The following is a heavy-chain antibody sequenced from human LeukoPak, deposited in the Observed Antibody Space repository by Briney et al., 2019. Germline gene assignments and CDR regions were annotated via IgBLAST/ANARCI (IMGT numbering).Heavy chain of an antibody. CDR1: RFTFSSFA. V-gene: IGHV3-23*01. CDR3: ARTIVGASFDY. Sequence: PGGSLRLSCAASRFTFSSFAMSWVRQAPGKGLEWVSTISGSGGITYYADSVKGRFTFSRDNSKSTLYLQMNSLRAEDTAVYYCARTIVGASFDYWGQGTLVTVSS. CDR2: ISGSGGIT. J-gene: IGHJ4*02. D-gene: IGHD1-26*01.